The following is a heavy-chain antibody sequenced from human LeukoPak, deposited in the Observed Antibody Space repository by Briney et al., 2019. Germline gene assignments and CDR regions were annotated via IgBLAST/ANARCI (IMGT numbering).Heavy chain of an antibody. CDR2: IIPIFGTA. CDR1: GGTFSSYA. D-gene: IGHD3-10*01. V-gene: IGHV1-69*13. J-gene: IGHJ6*04. CDR3: ARDRPPSGYYYGMDV. Sequence: GASVKVSCKASGGTFSSYAISWARQAPGQGLEWMGGIIPIFGTANYAQKFQGRVTITADESTSTAYMELSSLRSEDTAVYYCARDRPPSGYYYGMDVWGKGTTVTVSS.